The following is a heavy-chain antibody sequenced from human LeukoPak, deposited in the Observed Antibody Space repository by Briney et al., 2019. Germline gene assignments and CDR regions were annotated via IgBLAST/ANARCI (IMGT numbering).Heavy chain of an antibody. CDR3: ARESYYDTPF. D-gene: IGHD3-22*01. V-gene: IGHV4-34*01. CDR2: INHSGST. J-gene: IGHJ4*02. Sequence: SETLSLTCAVYGGSFSGYYWSWIRQPPGKGLEWIGEINHSGSTNYNPSLKSRVTISVDTSKNQFSLKLSSVTAADTAVYYCARESYYDTPFWGQGTLVTVSS. CDR1: GGSFSGYY.